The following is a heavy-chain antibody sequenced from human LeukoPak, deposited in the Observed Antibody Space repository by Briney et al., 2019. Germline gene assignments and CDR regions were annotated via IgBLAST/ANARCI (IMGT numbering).Heavy chain of an antibody. J-gene: IGHJ4*02. V-gene: IGHV3-30-3*01. CDR2: ISYDGSNK. CDR3: ARDHGSGSLALLSYFDY. CDR1: GFTFSSHA. D-gene: IGHD3-10*01. Sequence: PGRSLRLSCAASGFTFSSHAMHWVRQAPGKGLEWVAVISYDGSNKYYADSVKGRFTISRDNSKNTLYLQMNSLRAEDTAVYYCARDHGSGSLALLSYFDYWGQGTLVTVSS.